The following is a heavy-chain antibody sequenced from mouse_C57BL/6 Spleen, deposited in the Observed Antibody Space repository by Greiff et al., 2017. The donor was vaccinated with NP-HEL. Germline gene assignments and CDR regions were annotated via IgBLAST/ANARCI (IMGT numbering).Heavy chain of an antibody. J-gene: IGHJ1*03. Sequence: VHVKQSGPELVKPGASVKISCKASGYSFTGYYMHWVKQSTEKSLEWIGEINPSTGGTSYNQKFKGKATLTVDKSSSTAYMQLKSLTSEDSAVYYCARRVYGNYWYFDVWGTGTTVTVSS. CDR3: ARRVYGNYWYFDV. V-gene: IGHV1-43*01. CDR1: GYSFTGYY. CDR2: INPSTGGT. D-gene: IGHD2-1*01.